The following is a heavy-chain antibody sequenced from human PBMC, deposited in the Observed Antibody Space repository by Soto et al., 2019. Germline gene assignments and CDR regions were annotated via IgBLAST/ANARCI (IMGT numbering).Heavy chain of an antibody. CDR2: ISGSGGST. CDR3: ARIRQYCSGGSCENSYYYYGMDV. CDR1: GFTFSSYA. V-gene: IGHV3-23*01. D-gene: IGHD2-15*01. Sequence: PGGSLRLSCAASGFTFSSYAMSWVRQAPGKGLEWVSAISGSGGSTYYADSVKGRFTISRDNSKNTLYLQMNSLRAEDTAVYYCARIRQYCSGGSCENSYYYYGMDVWGQGTTVTVSS. J-gene: IGHJ6*02.